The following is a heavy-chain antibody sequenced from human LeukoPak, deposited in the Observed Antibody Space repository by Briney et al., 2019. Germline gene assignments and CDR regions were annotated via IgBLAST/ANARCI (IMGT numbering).Heavy chain of an antibody. CDR1: GFTFSSYA. J-gene: IGHJ4*02. V-gene: IGHV3-30-3*01. Sequence: GGSLRLSCAASGFTFSSYAMHWVRQAPGKGLEWVAVISYDGSNKYYADSVKGRFTISRDNSKNTLYLQMNSLRAEDTAVYYCARDHFRLTGYYPDYWGQGTLVTVSS. CDR3: ARDHFRLTGYYPDY. CDR2: ISYDGSNK. D-gene: IGHD3-9*01.